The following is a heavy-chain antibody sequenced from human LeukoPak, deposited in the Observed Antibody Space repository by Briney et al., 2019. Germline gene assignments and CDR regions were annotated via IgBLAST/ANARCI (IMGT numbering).Heavy chain of an antibody. CDR2: ISYDGSNK. V-gene: IGHV3-30-3*01. J-gene: IGHJ4*02. CDR3: AREWDQRRALDY. Sequence: GGSLRLSCAASGFTFSSYAMHWVRQAPGKGLEWVAVISYDGSNKYYADSVKGRFTISRDNSKNTLYLQMNSLRAEDTAVYYCAREWDQRRALDYWGQGTLVTVSS. D-gene: IGHD1-26*01. CDR1: GFTFSSYA.